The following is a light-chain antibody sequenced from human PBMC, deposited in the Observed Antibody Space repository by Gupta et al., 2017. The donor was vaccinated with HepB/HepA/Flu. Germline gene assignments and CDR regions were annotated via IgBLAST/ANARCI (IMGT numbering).Light chain of an antibody. CDR2: EVN. Sequence: SALPPPPSVSGSPGQSVTISCTGTSSDVGSYNRVSWYQQPPGTALTLMIYEVNVRTSGVPDRFSGSKSGNTASLTISGRQAEDEGDYYCSSYTKSSTLVFGGGTKVTVL. CDR1: SSDVGSYNR. V-gene: IGLV2-18*02. CDR3: SSYTKSSTLV. J-gene: IGLJ2*01.